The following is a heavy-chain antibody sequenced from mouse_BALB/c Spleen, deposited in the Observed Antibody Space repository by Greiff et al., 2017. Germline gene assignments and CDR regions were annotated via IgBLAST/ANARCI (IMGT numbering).Heavy chain of an antibody. V-gene: IGHV5-17*02. Sequence: EVKLMESGGGLVQPGGSRKLSCAASGFTFSSFGMHWVRQAPEKGLEWVAYISSGSSTIYYADTVKGRFTISRDNPKNTLFLQMTSLRSEDTAMYYCARSDGYDDFDYGGQGTTLTVSS. CDR2: ISSGSSTI. J-gene: IGHJ2*01. CDR3: ARSDGYDDFDY. CDR1: GFTFSSFG. D-gene: IGHD2-2*01.